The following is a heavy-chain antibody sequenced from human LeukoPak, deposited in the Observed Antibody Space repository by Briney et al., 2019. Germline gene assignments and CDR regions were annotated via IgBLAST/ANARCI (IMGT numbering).Heavy chain of an antibody. D-gene: IGHD3-3*01. CDR3: ASLVGFWSGTDDY. J-gene: IGHJ4*02. V-gene: IGHV3-48*03. CDR2: ISSSGSTI. Sequence: GGSLRLSCAASGFTFSSYEMNWVRQAPGKGLEWVSYISSSGSTIYYADSVKGRFTIPRDNAKNSLYLQMNSLRAEDTAVYYCASLVGFWSGTDDYWGQGTLVTVSS. CDR1: GFTFSSYE.